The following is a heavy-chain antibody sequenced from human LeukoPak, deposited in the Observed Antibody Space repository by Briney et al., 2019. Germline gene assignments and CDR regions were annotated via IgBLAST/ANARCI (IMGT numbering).Heavy chain of an antibody. CDR3: ARDTLRSSWYRYYYYYMDV. V-gene: IGHV4-4*07. D-gene: IGHD6-13*01. Sequence: SETLSLTCTVSGGSISSYYWSWIRQPAGKGLEWIGRIYTSGSTNYNPSLKSRVTMSVDTSKNQFSLKLSSVTAADTAVYYCARDTLRSSWYRYYYYYMDVWGKGTTVTISS. J-gene: IGHJ6*03. CDR2: IYTSGST. CDR1: GGSISSYY.